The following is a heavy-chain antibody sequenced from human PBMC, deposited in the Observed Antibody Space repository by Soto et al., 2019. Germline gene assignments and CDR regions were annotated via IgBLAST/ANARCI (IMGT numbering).Heavy chain of an antibody. J-gene: IGHJ4*02. CDR3: AREGAVAGSQDF. D-gene: IGHD6-19*01. V-gene: IGHV3-33*01. CDR1: GFIFSDYG. Sequence: GGSLRLSCAASGFIFSDYGIHWVRQAPGKGLEWVALIWYDGSKKYYADSVKGRFTVSRDNINSTLYLEMNSLRVEDSAVYYCAREGAVAGSQDFWGQGTLVTVS. CDR2: IWYDGSKK.